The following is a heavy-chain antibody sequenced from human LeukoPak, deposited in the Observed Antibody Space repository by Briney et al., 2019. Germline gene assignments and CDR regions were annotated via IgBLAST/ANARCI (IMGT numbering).Heavy chain of an antibody. V-gene: IGHV1-46*01. Sequence: ASVKVSCRAFGYTFPSYYMHGVRQPPGQGLGGMGIINLSGGSTSYAQKFQGRVTMTRDTSTSTVYMELSSLRSEDTAVYYCARNLRAYDAFDIWGQGTMVTVSS. CDR1: GYTFPSYY. CDR3: ARNLRAYDAFDI. J-gene: IGHJ3*02. D-gene: IGHD3-16*01. CDR2: INLSGGST.